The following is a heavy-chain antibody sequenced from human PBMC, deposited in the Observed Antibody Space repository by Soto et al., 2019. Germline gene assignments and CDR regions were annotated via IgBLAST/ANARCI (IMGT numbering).Heavy chain of an antibody. Sequence: EVQLLESGGGLVQPGGSLRLSCAASGFTFSSYAMSWVRQAPGKGLECVSVISCSGDSTYYADSVRGRFTISRDNSKNTLYLQMNSLRAEDTAVYYCAKDRDGAAAGPTKFYCMDVWGQGTTVTVSS. CDR2: ISCSGDST. V-gene: IGHV3-23*01. D-gene: IGHD6-13*01. CDR1: GFTFSSYA. J-gene: IGHJ6*02. CDR3: AKDRDGAAAGPTKFYCMDV.